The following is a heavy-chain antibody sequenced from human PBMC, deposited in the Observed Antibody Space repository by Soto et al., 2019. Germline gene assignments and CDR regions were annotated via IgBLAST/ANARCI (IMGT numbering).Heavy chain of an antibody. D-gene: IGHD1-1*01. J-gene: IGHJ5*02. CDR2: ISYDGSNK. CDR3: AKDSTIQRFDP. CDR1: GFSLSSYG. V-gene: IGHV3-30*18. Sequence: QVQLVESGGCVVQPGRSLRLSCAASGFSLSSYGMHWVRQAPGKGLEWVAVISYDGSNKYYADSVKGRFTISRDNSNNTLYLQMNSLRGEDTAVYYCAKDSTIQRFDPWGPGTLVTVSS.